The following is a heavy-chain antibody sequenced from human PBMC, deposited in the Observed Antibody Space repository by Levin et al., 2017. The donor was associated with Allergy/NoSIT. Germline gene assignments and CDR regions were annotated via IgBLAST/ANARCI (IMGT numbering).Heavy chain of an antibody. CDR1: GYTFTSYG. CDR3: ARRDTVTTAVPFDY. V-gene: IGHV1-18*01. CDR2: ISAYNGNT. D-gene: IGHD4-17*01. Sequence: ASVKVSCKASGYTFTSYGISWVRQAPGQGLEWMGWISAYNGNTNYAQKLQGRVTMTTDTSTSTAYMELRSLRSDDTAVYYCARRDTVTTAVPFDYWGQGTLVTVSS. J-gene: IGHJ4*02.